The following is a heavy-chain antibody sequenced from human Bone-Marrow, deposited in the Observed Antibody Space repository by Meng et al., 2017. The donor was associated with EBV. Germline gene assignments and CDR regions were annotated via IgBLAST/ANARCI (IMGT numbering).Heavy chain of an antibody. D-gene: IGHD6-19*01. J-gene: IGHJ4*02. Sequence: GPVGESGAEDKKPGATVTVHCKASGYTVTSYNMHWVRQAPGQGLEWMGIINPSGGSTSYAQKFQGRVTMTRDKSTSTVYMELSSLRSEDTAVYYCARVRAVADQRGSFDYWGQGTLVTVSS. CDR3: ARVRAVADQRGSFDY. CDR1: GYTVTSYN. CDR2: INPSGGST. V-gene: IGHV1-46*01.